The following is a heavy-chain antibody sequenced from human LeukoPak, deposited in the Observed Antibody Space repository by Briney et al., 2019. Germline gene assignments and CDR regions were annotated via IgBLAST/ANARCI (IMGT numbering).Heavy chain of an antibody. J-gene: IGHJ6*02. CDR2: IYNSGST. V-gene: IGHV4-59*05. Sequence: SETLSLTCTVSGGSISSYYWSWIRQPPGKGLEWIGSIYNSGSTHYNPSLKSRVTISVDTSKNHFSLKVSSVTAADTAMYYCARLRGYSYGWLDVWGQGTTVTVSS. CDR3: ARLRGYSYGWLDV. CDR1: GGSISSYY. D-gene: IGHD5-18*01.